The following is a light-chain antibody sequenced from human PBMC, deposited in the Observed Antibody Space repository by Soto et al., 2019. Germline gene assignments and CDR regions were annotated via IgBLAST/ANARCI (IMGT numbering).Light chain of an antibody. CDR3: QQRDSWPIT. CDR2: DAS. CDR1: QSVSSSY. Sequence: EIVLTQSPGTLSLSPVERATLSCRASQSVSSSYLAWYQQKPGQAPRLLIYDASNRATGIPARFSGSGSGTDFTLTISSLEPEDFAVYYCQQRDSWPITFGQGTRLEI. J-gene: IGKJ5*01. V-gene: IGKV3D-20*02.